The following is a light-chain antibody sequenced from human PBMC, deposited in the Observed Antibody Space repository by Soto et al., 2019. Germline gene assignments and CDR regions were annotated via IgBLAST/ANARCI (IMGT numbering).Light chain of an antibody. CDR1: SSDVGAYNY. J-gene: IGLJ2*01. CDR3: SSYTRSNTLV. CDR2: EVS. V-gene: IGLV2-14*01. Sequence: QSALTQPASVSGSPGQSITISCTGTSSDVGAYNYVSWYQQHPGKAPKLMIFEVSDRPSGVSNRFSDSKSCTTPSLTISGLQDEDEADCYCSSYTRSNTLVFGAGTKLTVL.